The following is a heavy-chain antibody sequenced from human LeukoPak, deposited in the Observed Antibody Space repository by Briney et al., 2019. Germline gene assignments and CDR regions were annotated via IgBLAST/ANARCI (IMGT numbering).Heavy chain of an antibody. CDR3: ARVSSAGIWDY. CDR1: GDSFSGYY. Sequence: PSETLSLTCTVSGDSFSGYYWSWIRQPAGKGLEWIGRIYTSGSTNYNPSLKSRVTISVDTSKNQFSLKLSSVTAADTAVYYCARVSSAGIWDYWGQGTLVTVSS. D-gene: IGHD6-19*01. V-gene: IGHV4-4*07. J-gene: IGHJ4*02. CDR2: IYTSGST.